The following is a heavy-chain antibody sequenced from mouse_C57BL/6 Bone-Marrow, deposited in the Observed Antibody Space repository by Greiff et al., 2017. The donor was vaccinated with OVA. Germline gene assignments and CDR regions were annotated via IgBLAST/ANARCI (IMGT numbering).Heavy chain of an antibody. CDR3: ARKPNYYGSSPFAY. V-gene: IGHV1-54*01. D-gene: IGHD1-1*01. Sequence: VQLQQSGAELVRPGTSVKVSCKASGYAFTNYLIEWVKQRPGQGLEWIGVINPGSGGTNYNEKFKGKATLTADKSSSTAYMELRSLTSEDSAVYFCARKPNYYGSSPFAYWGQGTLVTVSA. CDR1: GYAFTNYL. J-gene: IGHJ3*01. CDR2: INPGSGGT.